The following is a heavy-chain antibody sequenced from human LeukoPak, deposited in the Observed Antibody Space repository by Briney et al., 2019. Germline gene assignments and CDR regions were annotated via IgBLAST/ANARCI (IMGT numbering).Heavy chain of an antibody. CDR1: GFTFSSYA. CDR3: AKDLRPGYSSSWYANYFDY. CDR2: ISGSGGST. Sequence: PGGSLRLSCAASGFTFSSYAMSWVRQATGKGLEWDSAISGSGGSTYYADSVKGRFTISRDNSKNTLYLQMNSLRAEDTAVYYCAKDLRPGYSSSWYANYFDYWGQGTLVTVSS. D-gene: IGHD6-13*01. J-gene: IGHJ4*02. V-gene: IGHV3-23*01.